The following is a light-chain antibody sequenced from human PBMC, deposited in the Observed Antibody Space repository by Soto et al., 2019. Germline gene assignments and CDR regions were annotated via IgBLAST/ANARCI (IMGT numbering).Light chain of an antibody. V-gene: IGKV1-39*01. CDR1: QNISDS. CDR2: AAS. J-gene: IGKJ1*01. CDR3: QRSWT. Sequence: DIQMTQSPSSLSASVGDRVTITCRASQNISDSLNWYQHKPGQAPKLLIYAASSLKSGVPSRFSGSGSETDFTITISSLQPEDFASYYCQRSWTFGQGTKLE.